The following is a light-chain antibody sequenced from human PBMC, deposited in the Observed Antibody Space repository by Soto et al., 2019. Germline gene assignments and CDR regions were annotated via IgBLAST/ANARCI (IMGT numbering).Light chain of an antibody. CDR3: QQGGT. V-gene: IGKV3-11*01. J-gene: IGKJ5*01. CDR2: DAS. Sequence: EIVLTQSPATLSLSPGERATLSCRASQSVNCYLAWYQQKPGQAPRLLIYDASNRATGIPARFSGSGSGTDFTLTISSLEPKDFSVSSCQQGGTFGQGTRLEI. CDR1: QSVNCY.